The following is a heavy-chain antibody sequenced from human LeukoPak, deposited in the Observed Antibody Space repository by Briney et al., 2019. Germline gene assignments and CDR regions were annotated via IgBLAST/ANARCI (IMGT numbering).Heavy chain of an antibody. CDR2: ISGSGGST. D-gene: IGHD3-3*01. CDR3: ARDDIWSGYSS. J-gene: IGHJ4*02. CDR1: GFTFSSYA. Sequence: GGSLRLSCAASGFTFSSYAMSWVRQAPGKGLEWVSAISGSGGSTYYADSVKGRFTISRDNSKNTLYLQMNSLRAEDTAVYYCARDDIWSGYSSWGQGTLVTVSS. V-gene: IGHV3-23*01.